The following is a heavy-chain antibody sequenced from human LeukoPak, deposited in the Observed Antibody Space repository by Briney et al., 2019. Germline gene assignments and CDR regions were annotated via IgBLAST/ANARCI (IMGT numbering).Heavy chain of an antibody. D-gene: IGHD4-23*01. CDR3: AKDRADYGGNSDYFDY. CDR2: IRYDGSNK. J-gene: IGHJ4*02. V-gene: IGHV3-30*02. Sequence: GGSLRLSCTASGFTFSNYGMHWVRQAPGEGLEWVAFIRYDGSNKYYADSVKGRFTISRDNSKNTLYLQMNILRAEDTAVYYCAKDRADYGGNSDYFDYWGQGTLVTVSS. CDR1: GFTFSNYG.